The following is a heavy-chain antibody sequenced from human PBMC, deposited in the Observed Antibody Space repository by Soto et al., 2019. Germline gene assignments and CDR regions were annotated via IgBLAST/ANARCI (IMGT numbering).Heavy chain of an antibody. D-gene: IGHD3-3*01. CDR1: GGSISSYY. J-gene: IGHJ4*02. CDR2: IYYSGST. Sequence: TLSLTCTVSGGSISSYYWSWIRQPPGKGLEWIGYIYYSGSTNYNPSLKSRVTISVDTSKNQFSLKLSSVTAADTAVYYCARATIFGVVIFDYWGQGTLVTVSS. V-gene: IGHV4-59*08. CDR3: ARATIFGVVIFDY.